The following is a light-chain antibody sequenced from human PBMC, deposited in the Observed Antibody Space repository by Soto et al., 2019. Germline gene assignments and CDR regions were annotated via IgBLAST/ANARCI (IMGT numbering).Light chain of an antibody. V-gene: IGKV1-39*01. CDR1: QSISSY. CDR2: AAS. J-gene: IGKJ1*01. Sequence: DIQMTQSPSSLSASVGDRVTITFRASQSISSYLNWYQHKPGKAPKLLIYAASSLQSGVPSRFSGSGSGTEFTLTISSLQPEDFATYYCQQYNSYSPTFGQGTKV. CDR3: QQYNSYSPT.